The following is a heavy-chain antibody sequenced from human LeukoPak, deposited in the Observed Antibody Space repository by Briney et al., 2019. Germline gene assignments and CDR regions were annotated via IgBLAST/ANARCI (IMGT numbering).Heavy chain of an antibody. CDR3: AKEVRGAFDI. CDR2: ISYDGSNK. J-gene: IGHJ3*02. D-gene: IGHD3-10*01. CDR1: GFTFSSYA. V-gene: IGHV3-30-3*01. Sequence: PGRSLRLSCAASGFTFSSYAMHWVRQAPGKGLEWVAVISYDGSNKHYADSVKGRFTISRDNSKNTLYLQMNSLRAEDTAVYYCAKEVRGAFDIWGQGTMVTVSS.